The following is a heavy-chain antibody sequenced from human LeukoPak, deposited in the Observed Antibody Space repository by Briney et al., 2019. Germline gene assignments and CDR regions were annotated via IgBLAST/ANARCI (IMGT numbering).Heavy chain of an antibody. J-gene: IGHJ5*02. Sequence: GGSLRLSCAASGFSVSDYWMTWVRQAPGKGLEWVANIKQDGSEKTYVDSVKGRFTISRDNAKNSRYLQMNSLRVEDTAMYYCVRDGGTDWYDPWGQGTLVTVFS. D-gene: IGHD3-16*01. CDR1: GFSVSDYW. V-gene: IGHV3-7*01. CDR3: VRDGGTDWYDP. CDR2: IKQDGSEK.